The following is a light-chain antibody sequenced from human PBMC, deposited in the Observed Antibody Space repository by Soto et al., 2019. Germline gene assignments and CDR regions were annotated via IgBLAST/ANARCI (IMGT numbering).Light chain of an antibody. CDR3: QQGKSLPLN. V-gene: IGKV1-12*01. Sequence: DIQMTQSPSSVSASVGDRVTITGLASQDINKWLAWYQQKPGLAPNLVIYTASRLHGGGPSRFRGRASGTDLTLTISSLQPEDVATYYCQQGKSLPLNFGGRTKVDI. J-gene: IGKJ4*01. CDR1: QDINKW. CDR2: TAS.